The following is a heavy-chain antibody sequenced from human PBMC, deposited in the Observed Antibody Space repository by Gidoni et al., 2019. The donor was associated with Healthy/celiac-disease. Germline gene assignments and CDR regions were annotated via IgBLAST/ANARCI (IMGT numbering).Heavy chain of an antibody. CDR2: IYPGDSDT. J-gene: IGHJ6*02. V-gene: IGHV5-51*01. D-gene: IGHD3-3*01. Sequence: EVQLVQSGAEVKKPGEPLKISCKGSGYSSTSYWTGWVRQMPGKGLEWMGIIYPGDSDTRYSPSFQGQVTISADKSISTAYLQWSSLKASDTAMYYCARHSGGYDFWSGYVTNMDVWGQGTTVTVSS. CDR1: GYSSTSYW. CDR3: ARHSGGYDFWSGYVTNMDV.